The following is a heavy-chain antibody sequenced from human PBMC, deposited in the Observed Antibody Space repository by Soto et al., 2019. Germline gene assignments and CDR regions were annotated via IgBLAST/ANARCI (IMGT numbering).Heavy chain of an antibody. CDR3: ARAVVTASREGIDY. D-gene: IGHD2-21*02. V-gene: IGHV3-30*04. CDR2: ISYDGSYN. CDR1: GSSFSGYA. J-gene: IGHJ4*02. Sequence: QVQLVESGGGVVRPGTSLRLSCAASGSSFSGYAMHWVRQAPGKGLEWVAVISYDGSYNSYADSVKGRFTISRDNSKNTVYLQMNSLRDEDTAVYYCARAVVTASREGIDYWGQGTLVTVSS.